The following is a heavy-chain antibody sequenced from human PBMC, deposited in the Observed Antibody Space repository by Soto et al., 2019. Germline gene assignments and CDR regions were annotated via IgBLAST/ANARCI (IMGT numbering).Heavy chain of an antibody. Sequence: GASVKVSCKASGYTFTSYAMHWVRQAPGQRLEWMGWINAGNGNTKYSQKFQGRVTITRDTSTSTAYMELGSLTSEDTAVYYCAKDLLGFGYTYADVWGQGTTVTVSS. J-gene: IGHJ6*02. V-gene: IGHV1-3*01. CDR1: GYTFTSYA. D-gene: IGHD3-10*01. CDR3: AKDLLGFGYTYADV. CDR2: INAGNGNT.